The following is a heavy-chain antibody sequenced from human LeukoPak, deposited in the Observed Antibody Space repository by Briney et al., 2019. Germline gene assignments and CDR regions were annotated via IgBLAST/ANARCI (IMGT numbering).Heavy chain of an antibody. CDR2: IYYSGST. CDR3: ARRRRDGYNALDY. Sequence: SSETLSLTCTVSGGSISSGGYYWSWIRQHPGKGLEWIGYIYYSGSTYYNPSLKSRVTISADTSKNQFSLKLSSVTAADTAVYYCARRRRDGYNALDYWGQGTLVTVSS. J-gene: IGHJ4*02. CDR1: GGSISSGGYY. D-gene: IGHD5-24*01. V-gene: IGHV4-31*03.